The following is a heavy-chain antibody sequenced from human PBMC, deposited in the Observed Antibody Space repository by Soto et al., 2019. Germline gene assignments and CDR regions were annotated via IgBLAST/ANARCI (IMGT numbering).Heavy chain of an antibody. CDR2: ISGSGGST. CDR1: GFTFSSYA. V-gene: IGHV3-23*01. J-gene: IGHJ4*02. CDR3: AKDLKPSRPDGDYLYRNYFDY. D-gene: IGHD4-17*01. Sequence: EVQLLESGGGLVQPGGSLRLSCAASGFTFSSYAMSWVRQAPGKGLEWVSAISGSGGSTYYADSVKGRFTISRDNSKNTLYLQMNSLRAEDTAVYYCAKDLKPSRPDGDYLYRNYFDYWGQGTLVTVSS.